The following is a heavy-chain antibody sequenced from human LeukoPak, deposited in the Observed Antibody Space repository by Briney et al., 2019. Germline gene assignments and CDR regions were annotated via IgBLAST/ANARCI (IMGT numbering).Heavy chain of an antibody. J-gene: IGHJ4*02. Sequence: PGGSLRLSCAAPGFTFINAWMSWVRQAQGKGLEWVGRIKSKTDGGTTDYAAPVKGRFTISRDDSKNTLYLQMNSLRAEDTAVYYCAKGPLIEVAGTTWDYWGQGTLVTVSS. V-gene: IGHV3-15*01. CDR1: GFTFINAW. CDR2: IKSKTDGGTT. D-gene: IGHD6-19*01. CDR3: AKGPLIEVAGTTWDY.